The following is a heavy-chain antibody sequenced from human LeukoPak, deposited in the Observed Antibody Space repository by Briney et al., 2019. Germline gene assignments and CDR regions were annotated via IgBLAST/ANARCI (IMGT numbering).Heavy chain of an antibody. Sequence: GGSLRLSCGPSGFTFSSYAMSWVRQAPGKGLEWVSAISGRGGSTYYADSVKGRFTISRDNSKNTLYLQMNSLRAEDTAVYYCAKVRAYYYDSSGTLKAFDIWGQGTMVTVST. J-gene: IGHJ3*02. CDR2: ISGRGGST. V-gene: IGHV3-23*01. D-gene: IGHD3-22*01. CDR1: GFTFSSYA. CDR3: AKVRAYYYDSSGTLKAFDI.